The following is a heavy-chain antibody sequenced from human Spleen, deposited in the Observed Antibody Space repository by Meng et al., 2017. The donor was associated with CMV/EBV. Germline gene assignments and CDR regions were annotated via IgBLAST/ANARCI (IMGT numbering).Heavy chain of an antibody. J-gene: IGHJ4*02. CDR3: ARVGNSGYYYTFSYYYFDL. D-gene: IGHD1-26*01. CDR1: GFTFSGSY. CDR2: ISGGGST. V-gene: IGHV3-53*01. Sequence: GESLKISCTASGFTFSGSYMTWVRQAPGKGLEWVSTISGGGSTYYADSVKGRFTISRDNSKNTLSLQMNSLRPEDTALYYCARVGNSGYYYTFSYYYFDLWGQGALVTVSS.